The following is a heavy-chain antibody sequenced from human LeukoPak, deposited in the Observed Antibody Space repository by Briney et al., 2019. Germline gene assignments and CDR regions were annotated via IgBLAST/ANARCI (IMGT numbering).Heavy chain of an antibody. D-gene: IGHD1-26*01. V-gene: IGHV4-4*09. Sequence: ASETLSLTCTVSGGSISSYYWSWIRQPPGKGLEWIGYIYTSGSTNYNPSLKSRVTISVDTSKNQFSLKLSSVTAADTAVYYCAGHLGVVGATFDPWGQGTLVTVSS. CDR2: IYTSGST. CDR3: AGHLGVVGATFDP. CDR1: GGSISSYY. J-gene: IGHJ5*02.